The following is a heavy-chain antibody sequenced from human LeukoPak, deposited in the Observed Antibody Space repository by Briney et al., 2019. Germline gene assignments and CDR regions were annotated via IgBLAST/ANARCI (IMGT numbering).Heavy chain of an antibody. CDR1: GGSISSYY. CDR2: IYTSGST. CDR3: ASGTFGGTYYDFWSGLEYFQH. V-gene: IGHV4-4*07. J-gene: IGHJ1*01. Sequence: SETLSLTCTVSGGSISSYYWSWIRQPAGKGLEWIGRIYTSGSTNYNPSLKSRVTISVDTSKNQFSLKLSSVTAADTAVYYCASGTFGGTYYDFWSGLEYFQHWGQGTLVTVSS. D-gene: IGHD3-3*01.